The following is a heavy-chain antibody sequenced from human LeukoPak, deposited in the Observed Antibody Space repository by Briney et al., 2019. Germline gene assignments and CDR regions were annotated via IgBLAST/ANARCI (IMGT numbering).Heavy chain of an antibody. V-gene: IGHV4-39*01. CDR2: IYYSGST. CDR1: GGSISSSTYY. D-gene: IGHD6-13*01. J-gene: IGHJ6*03. Sequence: SETLSLTCTVSGGSISSSTYYWGWIRQPPGKGLEWIGSIYYSGSTYYNPSLKRRVTISVDTSKNQFSLKLSSVTAADTAVYYCARHLGSSSWGYYYYYMDVWGKGTTVTVSS. CDR3: ARHLGSSSWGYYYYYMDV.